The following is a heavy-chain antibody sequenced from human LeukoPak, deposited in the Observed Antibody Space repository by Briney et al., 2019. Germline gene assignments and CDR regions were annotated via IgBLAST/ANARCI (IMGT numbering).Heavy chain of an antibody. CDR2: ISSSSSYI. CDR3: ARDPGYSSPFDP. V-gene: IGHV3-21*01. J-gene: IGHJ5*02. Sequence: PRGSLRLSCAASGFTFSSYSMNWVRQAPGKGLEWVSSISSSSSYIYYADSVRGRFTISRDNAKNSLYLQMNSLRAEDTAVYYCARDPGYSSPFDPWGQGTLVTVSS. CDR1: GFTFSSYS. D-gene: IGHD6-13*01.